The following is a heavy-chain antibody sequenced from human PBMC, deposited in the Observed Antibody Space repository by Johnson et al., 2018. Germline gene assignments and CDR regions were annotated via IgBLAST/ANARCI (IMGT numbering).Heavy chain of an antibody. Sequence: QVQLVESGGGLVKPGGSLRLSCAASGFTFSDYYMSCIRRAPGKGLERLSYLSSSCGTIYYADSVRGRFTVSRHNANNSRRRQMNSLRAEETAVYYCARDGRSWTNNAEYLQHWGQGTPVTVSS. D-gene: IGHD1-26*01. V-gene: IGHV3-11*01. CDR1: GFTFSDYY. J-gene: IGHJ1*01. CDR2: LSSSCGTI. CDR3: ARDGRSWTNNAEYLQH.